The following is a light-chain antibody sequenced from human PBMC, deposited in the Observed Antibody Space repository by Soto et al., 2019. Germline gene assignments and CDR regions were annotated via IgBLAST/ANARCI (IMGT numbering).Light chain of an antibody. J-gene: IGKJ3*01. CDR2: AAS. V-gene: IGKV1-27*01. CDR3: QKYSSVPV. Sequence: DIHMTQSPPSLSASVGDRVTITCRASQDIRNFVAWYQQKPGKAPKLLIYAASTLQSGVPSRFSGSGSGTDFTLPVNSRQPGDVATYSCQKYSSVPVFGPGTKVEIK. CDR1: QDIRNF.